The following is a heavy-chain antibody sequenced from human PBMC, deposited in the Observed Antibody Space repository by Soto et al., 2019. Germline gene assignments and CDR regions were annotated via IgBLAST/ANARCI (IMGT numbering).Heavy chain of an antibody. CDR3: AREPWGYSGSGKHFDY. D-gene: IGHD6-25*01. V-gene: IGHV3-30*09. CDR1: GFNFRGFT. Sequence: QVHLVESGGGVVQPGGSLRLSCAASGFNFRGFTMHWVRQAPDKGLEWLSVISYAGDYKNYADSVRVRIAISRDNSKNTLFRQRNSLRPDDTAVYFCAREPWGYSGSGKHFDYWGQGSLVIVSS. CDR2: ISYAGDYK. J-gene: IGHJ4*02.